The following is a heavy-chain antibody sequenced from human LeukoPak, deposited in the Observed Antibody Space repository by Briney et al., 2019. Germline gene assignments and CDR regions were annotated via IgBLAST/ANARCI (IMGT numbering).Heavy chain of an antibody. Sequence: ASVKVSCKASGYTFTGYYMHWVRQAPGQGLEWMGRINPNSGGTNYAQKFQGRATMTRDTSISTAYMELSRLRSDATAVYYCARDRGELGDEGWFDPWGQGTLVTVSS. CDR3: ARDRGELGDEGWFDP. CDR2: INPNSGGT. V-gene: IGHV1-2*06. J-gene: IGHJ5*02. D-gene: IGHD7-27*01. CDR1: GYTFTGYY.